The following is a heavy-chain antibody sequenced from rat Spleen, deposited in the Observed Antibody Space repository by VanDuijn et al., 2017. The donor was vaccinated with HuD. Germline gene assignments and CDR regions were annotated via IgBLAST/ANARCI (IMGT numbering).Heavy chain of an antibody. D-gene: IGHD1-4*01. J-gene: IGHJ3*01. CDR2: INYDGSST. CDR3: ATAGTRVSRFAY. Sequence: EVQLVESGGGLVQPGRSLKLSCAASGFTFSDYNMAWVRQAPKKGLEWVATINYDGSSTYYRDSVKGRFTISRDNAKSTLYLQMDSLRSEDTATYYCATAGTRVSRFAYWGQGTLVTVSS. CDR1: GFTFSDYN. V-gene: IGHV5-7*01.